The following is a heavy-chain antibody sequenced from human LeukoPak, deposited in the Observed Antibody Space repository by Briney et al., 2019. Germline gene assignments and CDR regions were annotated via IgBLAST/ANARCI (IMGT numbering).Heavy chain of an antibody. CDR3: ARDRGYSTFDM. CDR1: GFTFSRYW. Sequence: PGGSLRLSCVASGFTFSRYWMAWVRQAPGKGLECVANKNQDESEKNYVDSVRGRFAISRDNAKNSLVVQMDSLRAEDTAVYYCARDRGYSTFDMWGQGTMVTVSS. J-gene: IGHJ3*02. V-gene: IGHV3-7*05. D-gene: IGHD5-18*01. CDR2: KNQDESEK.